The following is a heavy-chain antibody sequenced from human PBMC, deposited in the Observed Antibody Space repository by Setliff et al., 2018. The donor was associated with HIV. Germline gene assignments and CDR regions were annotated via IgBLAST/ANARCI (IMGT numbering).Heavy chain of an antibody. Sequence: LRLSCAASGFTFSNNNMHWVRQTPGKGLEWVACIQYDGDTKYYADSVKGRFTISRDNSKNTLYLQMNSLRAEDTAVYYCARSRSTRDAFDIWGQGTMVTVSS. D-gene: IGHD1-1*01. CDR2: IQYDGDTK. CDR3: ARSRSTRDAFDI. CDR1: GFTFSNNN. J-gene: IGHJ3*02. V-gene: IGHV3-33*01.